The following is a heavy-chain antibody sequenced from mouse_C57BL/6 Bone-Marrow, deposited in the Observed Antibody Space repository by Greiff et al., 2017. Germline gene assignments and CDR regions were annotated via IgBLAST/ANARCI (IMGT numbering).Heavy chain of an antibody. CDR3: TTGGSPFAC. Sequence: EVQLQQSGAELVRPGASVKLSCTASGFNIKDDYMHWVKQRPEQGLEWIGWIDPENGDTEYASKFQGKATITADTSSNTAYLQLSSLTSEDTAVYYCTTGGSPFACWGQGTRVTVSA. CDR2: IDPENGDT. J-gene: IGHJ3*01. V-gene: IGHV14-4*01. D-gene: IGHD1-1*01. CDR1: GFNIKDDY.